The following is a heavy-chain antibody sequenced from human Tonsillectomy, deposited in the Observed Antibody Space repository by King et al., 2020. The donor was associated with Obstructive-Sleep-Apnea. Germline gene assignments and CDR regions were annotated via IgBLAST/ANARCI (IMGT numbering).Heavy chain of an antibody. CDR2: KKERGRR. V-gene: IGHV4-39*07. CDR3: AGWQGGWYIDSRVY. D-gene: IGHD6-19*01. Sequence: QLQESGPGLVKPSETLSLTCSVSGGSITSSTYYWGWIRERQGKGAEGRGKKKERGRREKKKERKRRGRSGREKAQNEFSLKLNSVTAADTAVYYCAGWQGGWYIDSRVYWGQGTLVIVSS. J-gene: IGHJ4*02. CDR1: GGSITSSTYY.